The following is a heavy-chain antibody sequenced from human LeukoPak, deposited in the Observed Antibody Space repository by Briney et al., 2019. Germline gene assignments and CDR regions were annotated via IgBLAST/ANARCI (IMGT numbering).Heavy chain of an antibody. CDR3: AREPGTTLLTRLYL. J-gene: IGHJ4*02. D-gene: IGHD3-10*01. Sequence: GGSLRLSCAASGFTFSSYALSWVRQAPGKGLEWVSGISGTGERTSYADSVKGRFAISRDNSQNTLYLQVDSLRAEDTAVYYCAREPGTTLLTRLYLWGQGTLVTVSS. V-gene: IGHV3-23*01. CDR1: GFTFSSYA. CDR2: ISGTGERT.